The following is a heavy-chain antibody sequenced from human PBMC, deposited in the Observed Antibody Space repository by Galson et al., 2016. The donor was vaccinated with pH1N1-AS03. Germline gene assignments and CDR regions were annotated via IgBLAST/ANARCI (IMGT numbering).Heavy chain of an antibody. D-gene: IGHD6-13*01. Sequence: TVKVSCKATGYAFTDYYMHLLRQAPGQGLEWMAWINTDSGGTDYAQKFQGRVTITRDASISTTSIELSSLRSDDTAVYYCVRGSPHSSSTNYAFEFWGRGTMVTVSS. CDR1: GYAFTDYY. J-gene: IGHJ3*01. CDR2: INTDSGGT. CDR3: VRGSPHSSSTNYAFEF. V-gene: IGHV1-2*02.